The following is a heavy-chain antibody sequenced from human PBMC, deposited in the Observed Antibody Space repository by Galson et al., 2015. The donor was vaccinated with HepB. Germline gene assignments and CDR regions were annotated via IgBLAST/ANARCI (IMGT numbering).Heavy chain of an antibody. CDR3: ARDRYSSGWYWFDP. J-gene: IGHJ5*02. CDR1: GFTFSSYS. Sequence: SLRLSCAASGFTFSSYSMNWVRQAPGKGLEWVSSISSSSSYIYYADSVKGRFTISRDNAKNSLYLQMNSLRAEDTAVYYCARDRYSSGWYWFDPWGQGTLVTVSS. V-gene: IGHV3-21*01. D-gene: IGHD6-19*01. CDR2: ISSSSSYI.